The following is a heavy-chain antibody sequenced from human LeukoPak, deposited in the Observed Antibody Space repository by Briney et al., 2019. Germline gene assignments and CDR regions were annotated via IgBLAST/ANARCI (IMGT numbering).Heavy chain of an antibody. V-gene: IGHV1-24*01. Sequence: ASVKVSCKVSGYTLTDVSMHWVRQAPGQGLEWMGSFDPEDGETVYAQKFQGRFTMTEDSSIDTAYMELSSLRSEDTAVYYCTTEDSSSLVGFGPWGQGTLVTVSS. CDR3: TTEDSSSLVGFGP. D-gene: IGHD6-19*01. J-gene: IGHJ5*02. CDR2: FDPEDGET. CDR1: GYTLTDVS.